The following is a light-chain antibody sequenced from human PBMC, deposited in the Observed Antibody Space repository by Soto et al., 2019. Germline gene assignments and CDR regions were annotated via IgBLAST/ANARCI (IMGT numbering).Light chain of an antibody. CDR3: QQYDNSAPLS. J-gene: IGKJ4*01. CDR2: DGS. Sequence: ELVLTQSPATLSLSPGDRATLSCGASQSVRSSYVAWYQQKAGLAPRLLIYDGSGRASGIPDRFSGSGSGTDFTLTIGRLEPEDFALYYCQQYDNSAPLSFGGGTKV. CDR1: QSVRSSY. V-gene: IGKV3D-20*01.